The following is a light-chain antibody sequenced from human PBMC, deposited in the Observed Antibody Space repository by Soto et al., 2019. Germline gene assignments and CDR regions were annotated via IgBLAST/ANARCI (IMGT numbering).Light chain of an antibody. J-gene: IGLJ2*01. CDR3: AKWDASLDGMV. Sequence: QSVLTQPPSASGTPGQRVTISCSGSSSNIGSNTVNWYHQLPGTAPKLLIYSNNQRPSGVPDRVSGSKSGTSASLTISCLQAEDEADDYCAKWDASLDGMVFGGGPKLTVL. CDR2: SNN. CDR1: SSNIGSNT. V-gene: IGLV1-44*01.